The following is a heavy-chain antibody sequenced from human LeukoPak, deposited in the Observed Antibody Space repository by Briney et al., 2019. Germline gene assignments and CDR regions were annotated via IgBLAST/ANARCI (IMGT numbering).Heavy chain of an antibody. J-gene: IGHJ2*01. CDR3: ARSSEVYWYFDL. V-gene: IGHV4-59*01. Sequence: SETLSLTCTVSGGSINSYYWSWIRHPPGKGLEWIGSIYYSGSTDYNPSLNSRVTISVDTSKNQFSLKLSSVTAADTAVYYCARSSEVYWYFDLWGRGTLVTVSS. CDR2: IYYSGST. CDR1: GGSINSYY.